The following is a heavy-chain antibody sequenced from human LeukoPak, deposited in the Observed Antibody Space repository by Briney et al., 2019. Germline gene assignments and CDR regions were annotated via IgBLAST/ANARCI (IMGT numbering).Heavy chain of an antibody. D-gene: IGHD3-10*01. CDR2: IYYSGST. J-gene: IGHJ6*02. Sequence: SETLSLTCTVSGGSISSYYWSWIRQPPGKGLEWIGYIYYSGSTNYNPSLKSRVTISVDTSKNQFSLKLSSVTAADTAVYYCARDAGPMGPYYYGMDVWGQGTTVTVSS. CDR3: ARDAGPMGPYYYGMDV. V-gene: IGHV4-59*01. CDR1: GGSISSYY.